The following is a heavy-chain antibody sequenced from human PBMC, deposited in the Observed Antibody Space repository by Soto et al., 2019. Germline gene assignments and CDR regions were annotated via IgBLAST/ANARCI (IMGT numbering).Heavy chain of an antibody. CDR2: IIPFFGTS. V-gene: IGHV1-69*01. J-gene: IGHJ6*02. D-gene: IGHD2-21*01. Sequence: VQLVQSGAEVKKPGSSVKVSCGASGGTFSSYPINWVRQAPGQGLEWMGGIIPFFGTSNYAQKFQGRVTITADESTSTAYMELRSLRSEDTAVYYCARAGHITNYGMAVWGQGTTVTVSS. CDR1: GGTFSSYP. CDR3: ARAGHITNYGMAV.